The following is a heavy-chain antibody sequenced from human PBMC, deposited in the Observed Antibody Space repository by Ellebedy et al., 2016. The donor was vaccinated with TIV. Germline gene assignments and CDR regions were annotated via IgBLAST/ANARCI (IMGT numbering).Heavy chain of an antibody. J-gene: IGHJ1*01. Sequence: GESLKISXAASGFTFSSYAMSWIRQAPGKGLEWLSYLSNSGATIYYADSVKGRFTVSRDNAKTSLYLQMDGLRADDTATYFCARGGAWYIPLEHWGQGTPVTVSS. CDR1: GFTFSSYA. CDR3: ARGGAWYIPLEH. CDR2: LSNSGATI. V-gene: IGHV3-11*01. D-gene: IGHD1-1*01.